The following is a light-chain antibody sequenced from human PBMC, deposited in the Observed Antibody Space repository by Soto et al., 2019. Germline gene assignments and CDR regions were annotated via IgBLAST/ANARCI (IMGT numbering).Light chain of an antibody. CDR3: QQLFDSPIT. Sequence: DIQMTQSPSSVSASVGDTVVISCRASQHVSNWLAWYQQKPGEAPKLLIYTTSTLQSGVPSRFSGRGSGTHFALTISSLQPEDFATYYCQQLFDSPITFGQGTRLEIK. J-gene: IGKJ5*01. CDR2: TTS. V-gene: IGKV1-12*01. CDR1: QHVSNW.